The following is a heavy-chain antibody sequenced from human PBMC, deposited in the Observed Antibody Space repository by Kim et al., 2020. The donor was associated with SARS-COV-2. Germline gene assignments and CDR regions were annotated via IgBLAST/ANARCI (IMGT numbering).Heavy chain of an antibody. Sequence: GGSLRLSCAASGFTVSSNYMSWVRQAPGKGLEWVSVIYSGGSTYYADSVKGRFTISRDNSKNTLYLQMNSLRAEDTAVYYCARRRYYYDSSGYSLYYYYGMDVWGQGTTVTVSS. J-gene: IGHJ6*02. D-gene: IGHD3-22*01. CDR1: GFTVSSNY. V-gene: IGHV3-53*01. CDR2: IYSGGST. CDR3: ARRRYYYDSSGYSLYYYYGMDV.